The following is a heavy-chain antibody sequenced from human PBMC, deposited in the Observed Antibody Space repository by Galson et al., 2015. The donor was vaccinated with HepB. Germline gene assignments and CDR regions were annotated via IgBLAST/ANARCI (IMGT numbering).Heavy chain of an antibody. V-gene: IGHV2-5*02. CDR1: GLSHSSSGVG. CDR3: AHHRGGGYNY. D-gene: IGHD3-22*01. J-gene: IGHJ4*02. Sequence: PALVKPTQTLTLTCTFSGLSHSSSGVGVGRIRQPPGKALEWLELIYWDDDKRYSPSLKSRLTVTKDTPKNQVVLTMTNMDPVDTATYFCAHHRGGGYNYWGQGTLVTVSS. CDR2: IYWDDDK.